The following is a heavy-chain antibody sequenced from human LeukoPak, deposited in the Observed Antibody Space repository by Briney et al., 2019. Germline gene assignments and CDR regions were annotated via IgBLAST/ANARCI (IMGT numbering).Heavy chain of an antibody. V-gene: IGHV1-18*04. J-gene: IGHJ6*02. CDR3: ARDSAQQLVRYGMDV. CDR2: ISAYNGNT. CDR1: GYTFTVYY. D-gene: IGHD6-13*01. Sequence: ASVKVSFKASGYTFTVYYMHWVRQAPGQGLEWMGWISAYNGNTNYAQKLQGRVTMTTDTSTSTAYMELRSLRSDDTAVYYCARDSAQQLVRYGMDVWGQGTTVTVSS.